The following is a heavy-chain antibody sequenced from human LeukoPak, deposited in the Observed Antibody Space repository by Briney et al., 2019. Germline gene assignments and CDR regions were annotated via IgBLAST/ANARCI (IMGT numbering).Heavy chain of an antibody. CDR2: ISHDGSNK. J-gene: IGHJ3*02. CDR1: GFTFSSYA. CDR3: ARRGTALNYYDSSGYGAFDI. Sequence: PGRSLGLSCAASGFTFSSYAMHWVRQAPGKGLEWVAVISHDGSNKYYADSVKGRFTISRDNSKNTLYLQMNSLRAEDTAVYYCARRGTALNYYDSSGYGAFDIWGQGTMVTVSS. V-gene: IGHV3-30-3*01. D-gene: IGHD3-22*01.